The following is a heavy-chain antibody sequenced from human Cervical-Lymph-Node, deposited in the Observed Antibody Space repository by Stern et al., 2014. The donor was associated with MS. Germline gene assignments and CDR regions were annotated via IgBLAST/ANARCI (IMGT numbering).Heavy chain of an antibody. CDR1: GFTFSHYS. J-gene: IGHJ4*02. V-gene: IGHV3-21*01. CDR2: ISNNSTLT. Sequence: EVQLVESGGGLVKPGESLRLSCDASGFTFSHYSINWVRQAPGKGLEWISSISNNSTLTYYAGSVEGRFTITRDSAKDSVSLHMVSLRAEDTAVYYCARARVGDYARSPHLDSWGQGTLVTVSS. D-gene: IGHD4-17*01. CDR3: ARARVGDYARSPHLDS.